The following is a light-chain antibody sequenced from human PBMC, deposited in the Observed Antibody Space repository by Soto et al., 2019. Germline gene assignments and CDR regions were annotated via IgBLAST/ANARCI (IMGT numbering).Light chain of an antibody. CDR3: QQYNNWPGT. Sequence: EIVLTQSPGTLSVSPGEIATLSCRASQSVSSKLAWYQQKPGQAPRLLFYGASTGATGIPARFSGSGSETEFTLSISSLQSEDFAVYYCQQYNNWPGTFGQGTKV. CDR1: QSVSSK. V-gene: IGKV3-15*01. J-gene: IGKJ1*01. CDR2: GAS.